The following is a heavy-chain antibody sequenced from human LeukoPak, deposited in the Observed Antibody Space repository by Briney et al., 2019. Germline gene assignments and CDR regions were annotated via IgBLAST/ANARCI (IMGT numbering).Heavy chain of an antibody. J-gene: IGHJ4*02. CDR2: INPNSGGT. CDR3: ARDYSGYPELWGFDY. CDR1: GYTFTGYY. Sequence: ASVKVSCKASGYTFTGYYIHWVRQAPGQGLDWMGWINPNSGGTHYAQKFQGRVTMTRDTSISTAYMELSRLRSDDTAVYYCARDYSGYPELWGFDYWGQGTLVTVSS. D-gene: IGHD5-12*01. V-gene: IGHV1-2*02.